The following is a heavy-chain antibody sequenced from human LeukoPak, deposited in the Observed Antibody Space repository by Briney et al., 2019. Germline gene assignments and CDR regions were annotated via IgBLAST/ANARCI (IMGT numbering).Heavy chain of an antibody. CDR1: GFTFSSYW. CDR2: INVDGRNI. Sequence: GGSLRLSCVASGFTFSSYWMHWVRQDPRKGLVWVSRINVDGRNINYADSVRGRFTISRDNAKNSLYLQMNSLRAEDAAVYYCARDRVRAVIGYWGPGTLVTVSS. D-gene: IGHD3-10*01. CDR3: ARDRVRAVIGY. J-gene: IGHJ4*02. V-gene: IGHV3-74*01.